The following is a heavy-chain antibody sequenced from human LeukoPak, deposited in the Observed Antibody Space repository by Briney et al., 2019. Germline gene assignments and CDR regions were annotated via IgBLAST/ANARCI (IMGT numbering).Heavy chain of an antibody. V-gene: IGHV4-30-2*01. CDR3: ARDSTSLQPVATITGGNMDV. D-gene: IGHD5-12*01. CDR2: IYHSGST. Sequence: PSETLSLTCTVSGGSISSGGYYWSWIRQPPGKGLEWIGYIYHSGSTYYNPSLKSRVTISVDRSKNQFSLKLSSVTAADTAVYYCARDSTSLQPVATITGGNMDVWGKGTTVTVSS. CDR1: GGSISSGGYY. J-gene: IGHJ6*03.